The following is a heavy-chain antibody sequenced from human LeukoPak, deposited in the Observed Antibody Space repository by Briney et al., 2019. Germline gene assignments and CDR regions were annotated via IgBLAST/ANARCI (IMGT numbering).Heavy chain of an antibody. J-gene: IGHJ4*02. V-gene: IGHV4-59*08. D-gene: IGHD1-26*01. CDR2: IYSSGST. CDR3: ASGSYYFDY. Sequence: SETLSLTCTVSGGSIRSYYWSWLRQPPGKGLGWIGYIYSSGSTKYNPSLKSRATISVDTSKNQFSLKLSSVTAADTAVYYCASGSYYFDYWGQGTLVTVSS. CDR1: GGSIRSYY.